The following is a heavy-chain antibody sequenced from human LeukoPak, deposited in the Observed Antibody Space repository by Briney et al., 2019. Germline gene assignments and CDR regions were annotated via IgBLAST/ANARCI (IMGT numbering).Heavy chain of an antibody. CDR2: ISYDGSNK. CDR3: AKDLETYYYDSSVLDY. D-gene: IGHD3-22*01. CDR1: GFTFSSYG. Sequence: GGSLSLSCAASGFTFSSYGMHWVRQAPGKGLEWVAVISYDGSNKYYADSVKGRFTISRDNSKNTLYLQMNSLRAEDTAVYYCAKDLETYYYDSSVLDYWGQGTLVTVSS. V-gene: IGHV3-30*18. J-gene: IGHJ4*02.